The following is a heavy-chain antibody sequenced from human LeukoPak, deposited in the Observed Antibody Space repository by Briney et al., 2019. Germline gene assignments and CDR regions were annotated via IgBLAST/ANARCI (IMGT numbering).Heavy chain of an antibody. D-gene: IGHD1-26*01. Sequence: PGRSLRLSCAASGFTFSSYGMHWVRQAPGKGLEWVAFIRSDGYHTYYADSVKGRFTITRDNSKNTLYLQMNSLRLEDMALYYCAKPSGSGVDYWGRGTRVTVSS. V-gene: IGHV3-30*02. CDR1: GFTFSSYG. CDR2: IRSDGYHT. CDR3: AKPSGSGVDY. J-gene: IGHJ4*02.